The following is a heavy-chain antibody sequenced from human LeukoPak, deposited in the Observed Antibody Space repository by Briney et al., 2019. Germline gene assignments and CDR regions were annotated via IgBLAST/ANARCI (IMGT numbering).Heavy chain of an antibody. CDR2: NNPNSGST. D-gene: IGHD3-3*01. V-gene: IGHV1-2*02. J-gene: IGHJ4*02. CDR1: GYTFTGYY. Sequence: ASVKVSCKASGYTFTGYYMHWVRQAPGQGLEWMGWNNPNSGSTNYAQKFQGRVTMTRDTSISTAYMELSRLRSDDTAVYYCARRGVPAATAYYDFWSGYYTDPFDYWGQGTLVTVSS. CDR3: ARRGVPAATAYYDFWSGYYTDPFDY.